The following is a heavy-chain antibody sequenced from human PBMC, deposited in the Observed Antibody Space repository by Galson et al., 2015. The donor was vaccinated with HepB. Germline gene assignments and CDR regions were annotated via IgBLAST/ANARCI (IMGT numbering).Heavy chain of an antibody. CDR1: GFSMSLYW. J-gene: IGHJ4*02. CDR2: MNHDGSQK. Sequence: SLRLSCAASGFSMSLYWMIWVRQAPGKGLEWVANMNHDGSQKYYADSVKGRFTISTDNAKNSLYLQMNSLRTEDTAVYYCARQIAPDGACWGQGSLVTVSS. D-gene: IGHD6-13*01. CDR3: ARQIAPDGAC. V-gene: IGHV3-7*01.